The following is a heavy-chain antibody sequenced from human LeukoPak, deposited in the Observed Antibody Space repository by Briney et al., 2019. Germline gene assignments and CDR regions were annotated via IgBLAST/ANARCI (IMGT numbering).Heavy chain of an antibody. V-gene: IGHV1-18*01. CDR3: ARAAPQLRFYAFDI. CDR1: GYTFTSYG. Sequence: ASVKVSCKASGYTFTSYGISWVRRAPGQGLEWMGWISAYNGNTNYAQKLQGRVTMTTDTSTSTAYMELRSLRSDDTAVYYCARAAPQLRFYAFDIWGQGTMVTVSS. J-gene: IGHJ3*02. D-gene: IGHD3-3*01. CDR2: ISAYNGNT.